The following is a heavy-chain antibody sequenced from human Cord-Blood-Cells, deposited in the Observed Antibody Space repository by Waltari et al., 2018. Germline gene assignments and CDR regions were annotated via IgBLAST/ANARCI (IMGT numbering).Heavy chain of an antibody. CDR3: AREGYYYDSSGYYFDY. V-gene: IGHV3-30-3*01. Sequence: QVQLVESGGGVVQPGRSLRLACAASGFTFCSYAMHGGRHAPGKGLEWVEVISYDGSNKYYADSVKGRFTISRDNSKNTLYLQMNSLRAEDTAVYYCAREGYYYDSSGYYFDYWGQGTLVTVSS. CDR2: ISYDGSNK. CDR1: GFTFCSYA. J-gene: IGHJ4*02. D-gene: IGHD3-22*01.